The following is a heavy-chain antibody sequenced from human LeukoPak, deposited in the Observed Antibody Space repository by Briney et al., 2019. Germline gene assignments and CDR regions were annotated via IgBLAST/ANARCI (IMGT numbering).Heavy chain of an antibody. J-gene: IGHJ3*02. Sequence: GGSLRLSCAASGFTFSSYWMHWVRQAPGKGLVWVSVINGDGSRTIYADSVKGRFTISRDNAKNTLYLQMASLRAEDTAVYYCARAAVAGTSVAFDMWGQGTKVTVSS. V-gene: IGHV3-74*01. D-gene: IGHD6-19*01. CDR2: INGDGSRT. CDR3: ARAAVAGTSVAFDM. CDR1: GFTFSSYW.